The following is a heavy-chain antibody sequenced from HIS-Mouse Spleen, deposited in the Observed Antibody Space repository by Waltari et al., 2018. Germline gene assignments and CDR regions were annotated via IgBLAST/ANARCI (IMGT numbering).Heavy chain of an antibody. V-gene: IGHV4-39*07. CDR3: AREIPYSSSWYDWYFDL. CDR2: IYYSGSA. CDR1: GGSISSSSYY. Sequence: QLQLQESGPGLVKPSETLSLTCTVSGGSISSSSYYWGWIRQPPGKGLEWIGSIYYSGSAYYNPAHKCRVTISVDTSKNQFSLKLSSVTAADTAVYYCAREIPYSSSWYDWYFDLWGRGTLVTVSS. J-gene: IGHJ2*01. D-gene: IGHD6-13*01.